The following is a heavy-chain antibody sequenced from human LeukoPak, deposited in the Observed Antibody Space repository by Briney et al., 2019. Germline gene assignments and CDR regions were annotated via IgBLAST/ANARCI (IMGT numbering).Heavy chain of an antibody. D-gene: IGHD2-21*02. V-gene: IGHV3-48*03. J-gene: IGHJ4*02. Sequence: GGSLRLSCAASGFTFSSYEMNWVRQAPGKGLEWVSYISSSGSTIYYADSVKGRFTISRDNSKNTLYLQMNSLRAEDTAVYYCAKNPSGGDNYWGQGTLVTVSS. CDR1: GFTFSSYE. CDR3: AKNPSGGDNY. CDR2: ISSSGSTI.